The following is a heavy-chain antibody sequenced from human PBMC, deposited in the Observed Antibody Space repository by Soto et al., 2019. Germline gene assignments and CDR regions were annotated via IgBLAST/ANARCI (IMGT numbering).Heavy chain of an antibody. V-gene: IGHV3-11*06. D-gene: IGHD3-9*01. CDR1: GFIFNDYY. Sequence: GGSLRLSGVVSGFIFNDYYMVWVRQAPGKGLEWVSYISSSSSNINYADSVKGRFTISRDNAKNSLYLQRNSLSAEDTAVYYCAREYYDIEASGDPWGQGTLVTVSS. CDR2: ISSSSSNI. CDR3: AREYYDIEASGDP. J-gene: IGHJ5*02.